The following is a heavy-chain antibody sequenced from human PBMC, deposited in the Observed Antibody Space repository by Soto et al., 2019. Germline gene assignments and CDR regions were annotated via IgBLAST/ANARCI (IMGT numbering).Heavy chain of an antibody. CDR3: ARGGRDGFDI. CDR1: GGSIGTFY. V-gene: IGHV4-4*07. J-gene: IGHJ3*02. CDR2: VYITGST. Sequence: SETLSLTCNVSGGSIGTFYWNWIRQSAEKGLEWIGRVYITGSTNYHPSLRSRVTMSVDTSKNQFSLKLSSVTAADTAVYYCARGGRDGFDIWGQGTRVTVSS.